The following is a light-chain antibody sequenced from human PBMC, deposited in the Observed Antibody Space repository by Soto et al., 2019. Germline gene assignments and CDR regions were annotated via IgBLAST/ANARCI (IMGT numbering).Light chain of an antibody. CDR3: CSYAGSRTFV. V-gene: IGLV2-23*01. CDR2: EGT. J-gene: IGLJ3*02. CDR1: SSDVGAYNL. Sequence: QSALTQPASVSGSPGQSITVSCTGTSSDVGAYNLVSGYQQHPGKAPRLIIYEGTKRPSGISHRFSGSKSDNTAALTISGLRAEDEAHYHCCSYAGSRTFVFGGGTKVTVL.